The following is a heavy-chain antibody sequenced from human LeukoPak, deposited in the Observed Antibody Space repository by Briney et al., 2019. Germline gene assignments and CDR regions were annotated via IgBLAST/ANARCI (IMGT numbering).Heavy chain of an antibody. V-gene: IGHV3-9*01. CDR2: ISWNSGSI. CDR3: AKDLGKRGYSYGYRGDAFDI. CDR1: GFTFDDYA. D-gene: IGHD5-18*01. J-gene: IGHJ3*02. Sequence: PGGSLRLSCAASGFTFDDYAMHWVRQAPGKGLEWVSGISWNSGSIGYADSVKGRFTISRDNAKNSLYLQMNSLRAEDTALYYCAKDLGKRGYSYGYRGDAFDIWGQGTMVTVSS.